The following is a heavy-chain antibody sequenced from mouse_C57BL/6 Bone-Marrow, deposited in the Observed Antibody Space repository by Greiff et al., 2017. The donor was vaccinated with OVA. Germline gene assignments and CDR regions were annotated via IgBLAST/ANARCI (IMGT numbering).Heavy chain of an antibody. V-gene: IGHV1-4*01. CDR1: GYTFTSYT. Sequence: VQRVESGAELARPGASVKMSCKASGYTFTSYTMHWVKQRPGQGLEWIGYINPSSGYTKYNQKFKDKATLTADKSSSTAYMQLSSLTSEDSAVYYCARGGYYVLFDYWGQGTTLTVSS. J-gene: IGHJ2*01. CDR2: INPSSGYT. D-gene: IGHD2-3*01. CDR3: ARGGYYVLFDY.